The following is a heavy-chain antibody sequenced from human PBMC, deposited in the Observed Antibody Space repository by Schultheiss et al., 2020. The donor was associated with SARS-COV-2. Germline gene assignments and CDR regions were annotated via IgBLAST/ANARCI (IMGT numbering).Heavy chain of an antibody. J-gene: IGHJ4*02. V-gene: IGHV1-69*06. CDR1: GGTFSSYA. D-gene: IGHD1-26*01. CDR3: AKDRPIVGATTLDY. Sequence: SVKVSCKASGGTFSSYAISWVRQAPGQGLEWMGGIIPIFGTANYAQKFQGRVTITADKSTSTAYMELSSLRSEDTAVYYCAKDRPIVGATTLDYWGQGTRVTVSS. CDR2: IIPIFGTA.